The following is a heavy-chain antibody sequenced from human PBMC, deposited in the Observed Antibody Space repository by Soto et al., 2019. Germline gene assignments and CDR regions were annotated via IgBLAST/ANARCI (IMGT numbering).Heavy chain of an antibody. D-gene: IGHD6-19*01. V-gene: IGHV4-31*03. CDR3: ARLSSSGWPIDS. CDR2: TYYSERT. CDR1: GGSVSSGGYY. J-gene: IGHJ4*02. Sequence: SETLSLTCTVSGGSVSSGGYYWNWIRQHPGKGLEWIGYTYYSERTYYNTSLNSRVTISADTSKNQFSLKLTSVTAADTAVYYCARLSSSGWPIDSWGQGTLVTVSS.